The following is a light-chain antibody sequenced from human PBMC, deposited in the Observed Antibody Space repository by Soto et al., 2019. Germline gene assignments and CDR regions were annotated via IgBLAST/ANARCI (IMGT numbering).Light chain of an antibody. V-gene: IGKV1-39*01. J-gene: IGKJ3*01. CDR3: HQTFSTLT. CDR1: QTISSH. Sequence: IQMTQSPSSLSASVGDRVTISCRASQTISSHLAWYQQKPGKPPKLLISAASRLQNGVPSRFSASECGTDCTLTISRLQPEDFATFYCHQTFSTLTFGPGTKLDI. CDR2: AAS.